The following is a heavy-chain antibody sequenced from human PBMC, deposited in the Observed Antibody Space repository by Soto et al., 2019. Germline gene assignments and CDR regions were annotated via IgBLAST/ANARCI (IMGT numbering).Heavy chain of an antibody. D-gene: IGHD3-10*01. V-gene: IGHV4-34*01. CDR1: GGSFSGYY. J-gene: IGHJ6*02. Sequence: KTSETLSLTCAVYGGSFSGYYWSWIRQPPGKGLEWIGEINHSGSTNYNPSLKSRVTISVDTSKNKYSLKLSSVTAADTAVYYCARAGLLWFGELPPGMDVWGQGTTVTVSS. CDR2: INHSGST. CDR3: ARAGLLWFGELPPGMDV.